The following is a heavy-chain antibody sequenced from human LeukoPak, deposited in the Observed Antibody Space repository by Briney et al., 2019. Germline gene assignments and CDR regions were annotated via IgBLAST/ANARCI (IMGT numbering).Heavy chain of an antibody. CDR3: AKGPPGYYDFWSGYCDY. J-gene: IGHJ4*02. CDR1: GFTFSSYA. CDR2: ISGSGGST. D-gene: IGHD3-3*01. Sequence: PGGSLRLSCAASGFTFSSYAMSWVRQAPGKGLEWVSAISGSGGSTYYADFVKGRFTISRDNSKNTLYLQMNSLRAEDTAVYYCAKGPPGYYDFWSGYCDYWGQGTLVTVSS. V-gene: IGHV3-23*01.